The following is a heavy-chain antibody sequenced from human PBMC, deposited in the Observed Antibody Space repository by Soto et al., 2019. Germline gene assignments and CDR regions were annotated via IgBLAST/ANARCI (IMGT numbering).Heavy chain of an antibody. V-gene: IGHV1-3*01. D-gene: IGHD6-13*01. CDR2: INAGNGNT. CDR1: GYTFTSYA. Sequence: ASVKVSCKASGYTFTSYAMHWLRQAPGQRLEWMGWINAGNGNTKYSQKFQGRVTITRDTSASTAYMELSSLRSEDTAVYYCARVVSSFPFDYWGQGTLVTVSS. J-gene: IGHJ4*02. CDR3: ARVVSSFPFDY.